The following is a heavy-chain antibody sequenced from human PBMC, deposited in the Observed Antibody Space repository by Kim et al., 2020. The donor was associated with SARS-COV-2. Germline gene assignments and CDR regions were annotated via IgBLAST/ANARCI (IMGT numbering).Heavy chain of an antibody. Sequence: SETLSLTCAVYGGSFSGYYWSWIRQPPGKGLEWIGEINHSGSTNYNPSLKSRVTISVDTSKNQFSLKLSSVTAADTAVYYCARGTGYYTVTTFFGFDYWGQGTLVTVSS. CDR3: ARGTGYYTVTTFFGFDY. V-gene: IGHV4-34*01. CDR1: GGSFSGYY. D-gene: IGHD4-17*01. CDR2: INHSGST. J-gene: IGHJ4*02.